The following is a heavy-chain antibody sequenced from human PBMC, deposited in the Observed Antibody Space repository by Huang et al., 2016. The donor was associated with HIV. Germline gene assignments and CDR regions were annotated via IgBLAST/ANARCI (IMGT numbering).Heavy chain of an antibody. Sequence: QVQLQQSGPGLVKPSETLSLTCAVSDGSIRSSSYYWGWIRPPPGKGLEWVGSIFSSGTTYYNPSLKSRVTMSVDRSKNQFSLKLNSVTAADTAVYYCALTGVVVVVAADDAFDIWGQGTMVAVSS. D-gene: IGHD2-15*01. CDR2: IFSSGTT. CDR3: ALTGVVVVVAADDAFDI. J-gene: IGHJ3*02. CDR1: DGSIRSSSYY. V-gene: IGHV4-39*01.